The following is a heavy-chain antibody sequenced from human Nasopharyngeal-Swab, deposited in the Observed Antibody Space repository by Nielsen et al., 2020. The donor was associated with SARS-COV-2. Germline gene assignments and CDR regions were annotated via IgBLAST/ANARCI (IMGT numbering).Heavy chain of an antibody. D-gene: IGHD2-15*01. CDR1: GYSFTNYG. CDR3: ARDGTHRSGGTCFDN. Sequence: ASVKVSCKASGYSFTNYGVNWVRQAPGQGLEWMGWINTKTGNPTYAQGFTGRFVFSLDTSVTTAYLQISSLEAEDTAVYYCARDGTHRSGGTCFDNWGQGTLVTVSS. CDR2: INTKTGNP. V-gene: IGHV7-4-1*02. J-gene: IGHJ5*02.